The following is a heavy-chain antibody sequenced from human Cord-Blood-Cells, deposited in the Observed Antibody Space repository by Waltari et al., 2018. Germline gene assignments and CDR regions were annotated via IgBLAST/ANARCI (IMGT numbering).Heavy chain of an antibody. V-gene: IGHV3-15*01. J-gene: IGHJ4*02. CDR2: IKSKTDGGTT. CDR1: GFPFSKAW. Sequence: ELQLVDAGGGLVKPGGSLRLSWAASGFPFSKAWMTWSRQAPGKGLEWVGRIKSKTDGGTTDYAAPVKGRFTISRDDSKNTLYLQMNSLKTEDTAVYYCTTVLIAAAGDYWGQGTLVTVSS. CDR3: TTVLIAAAGDY. D-gene: IGHD6-13*01.